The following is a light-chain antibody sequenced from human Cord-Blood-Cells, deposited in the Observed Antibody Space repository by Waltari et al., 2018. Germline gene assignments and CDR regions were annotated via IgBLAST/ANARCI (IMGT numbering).Light chain of an antibody. Sequence: DIQMTQSPSTLSASVGDRVTITCRASQRLSSWLAWYQQKPGKAPKLLIYKASSLESGVPSRFSGSGSGTEFTLTISSLQPDDFATYYCQQYNSYSYTFGQGTKVEIK. CDR3: QQYNSYSYT. J-gene: IGKJ2*01. CDR2: KAS. CDR1: QRLSSW. V-gene: IGKV1-5*03.